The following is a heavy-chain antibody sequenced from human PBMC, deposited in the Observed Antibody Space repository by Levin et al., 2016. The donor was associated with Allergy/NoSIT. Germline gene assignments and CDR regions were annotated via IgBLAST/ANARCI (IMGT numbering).Heavy chain of an antibody. J-gene: IGHJ3*02. V-gene: IGHV1-69*01. CDR2: IIPIFGTA. D-gene: IGHD5-12*01. CDR3: ARMNSGYDYAFDI. Sequence: WVRQAPGQGLEWMGGIIPIFGTANYAQKFQGRVTITADESTSTAYMELSSLRSEDTAVYYCARMNSGYDYAFDIWGQGTMVTVSS.